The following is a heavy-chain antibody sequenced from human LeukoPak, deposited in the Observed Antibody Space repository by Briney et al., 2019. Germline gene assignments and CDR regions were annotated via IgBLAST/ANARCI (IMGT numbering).Heavy chain of an antibody. J-gene: IGHJ4*02. CDR1: GFNFDNFA. CDR2: ISHDGRTK. Sequence: GGSLRLSCVVSGFNFDNFAMHWVRQPLGKGLEWVAVISHDGRTKYYADSMKGRITISRDNSKNTLFLQMNNLRSEDTAVHFCARPSPPGDGYNPPDHWGQGTLVTVSS. V-gene: IGHV3-30*04. CDR3: ARPSPPGDGYNPPDH. D-gene: IGHD5-24*01.